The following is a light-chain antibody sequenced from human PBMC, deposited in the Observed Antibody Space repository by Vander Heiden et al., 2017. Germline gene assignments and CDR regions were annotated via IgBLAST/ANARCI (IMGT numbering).Light chain of an antibody. CDR2: VGS. CDR1: TSLRHRNGYSY. CDR3: KQALQTLYT. V-gene: IGKV2-28*01. Sequence: DNVMTQSPPPPPVTPVEPSAISCRSSTSLRHRNGYSYWDWYLQKPGQSPQLLIYVGSNRPSGVPDRFSGSGSGTDFTLKISRVQAEDVGVYYCKQALQTLYTFGQGTKLEIK. J-gene: IGKJ2*01.